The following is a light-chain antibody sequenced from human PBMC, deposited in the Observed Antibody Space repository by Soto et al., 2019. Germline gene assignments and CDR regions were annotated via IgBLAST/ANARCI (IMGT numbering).Light chain of an antibody. CDR3: MQSIHLPIT. CDR2: QVS. Sequence: DVVLTQTPRSLSVTPGQPASISCKSSQSLLYSEGRTYVYWDLQKTGQPPQLLMHQVSNRFAGVPDSLSGSGSGIDFTMKISRVEAEDVDVCDYMQSIHLPITFGGGTNVEIK. J-gene: IGKJ4*02. V-gene: IGKV2D-29*01. CDR1: QSLLYSEGRTY.